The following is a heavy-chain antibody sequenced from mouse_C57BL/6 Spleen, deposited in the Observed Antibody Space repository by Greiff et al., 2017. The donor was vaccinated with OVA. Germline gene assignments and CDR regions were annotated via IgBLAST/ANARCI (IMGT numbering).Heavy chain of an antibody. V-gene: IGHV5-16*01. J-gene: IGHJ2*01. Sequence: EVHLVESEGGLVQPGSSMKLSCTASGFTFSDYYMAWVRQVPEKGLEWVANINYDGSSTYYLDSLKSRFIISRDNAKNILYLQMSSLKSEDTATYYCARGGGYGNFFDYWGQGTTLTVSS. CDR2: INYDGSST. CDR1: GFTFSDYY. CDR3: ARGGGYGNFFDY. D-gene: IGHD2-1*01.